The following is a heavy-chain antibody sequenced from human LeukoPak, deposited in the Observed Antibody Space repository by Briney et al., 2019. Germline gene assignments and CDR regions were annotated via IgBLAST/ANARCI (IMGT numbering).Heavy chain of an antibody. J-gene: IGHJ4*02. CDR3: ARGRSGRLDY. V-gene: IGHV3-66*01. CDR1: GFTVSSNY. D-gene: IGHD3-10*01. Sequence: PGGSLRLSCAASGFTVSSNYMTWVRQAPGKGLDWVSVIYVGGSTYDADSVKGRFTISRDNSKNTLFLEMNSLGVDDTAVYYCARGRSGRLDYWGQGTLVTVSS. CDR2: IYVGGST.